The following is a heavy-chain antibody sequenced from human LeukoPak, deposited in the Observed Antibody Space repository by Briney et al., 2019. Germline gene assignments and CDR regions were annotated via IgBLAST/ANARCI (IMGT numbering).Heavy chain of an antibody. J-gene: IGHJ6*02. D-gene: IGHD2-15*01. CDR1: GGSISSGGYY. CDR3: ARGYEGLRLYGMDV. CDR2: IYYSGST. Sequence: KASETPSLTCTVSGGSISSGGYYWSWIRQHPGKGLEWIGYIYYSGSTYYNPSLKSRVTISVDTSKNQFSLKLSSVTAADTAVYYCARGYEGLRLYGMDVWGQGTTVTVSS. V-gene: IGHV4-31*03.